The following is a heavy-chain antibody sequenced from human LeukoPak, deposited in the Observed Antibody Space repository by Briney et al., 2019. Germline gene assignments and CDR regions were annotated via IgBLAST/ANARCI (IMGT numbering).Heavy chain of an antibody. V-gene: IGHV4-59*01. CDR3: ARGGIVVVPAATQGPSTNWFDP. Sequence: PSETLSLTCTVSGGSISSYYWSWIRQPPGKGLEWIGYIYYSGSTNYNPSLKSRVTISVDTSKNQFSLKLSSVTAADTAVYYCARGGIVVVPAATQGPSTNWFDPWGQGTLVTVSS. J-gene: IGHJ5*02. CDR2: IYYSGST. D-gene: IGHD2-2*01. CDR1: GGSISSYY.